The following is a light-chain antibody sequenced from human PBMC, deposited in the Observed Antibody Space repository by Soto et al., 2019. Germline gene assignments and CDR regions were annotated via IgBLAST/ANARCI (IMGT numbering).Light chain of an antibody. CDR2: EVS. J-gene: IGLJ7*01. CDR3: SSYTSSSTLV. Sequence: QPVLTQPASVSGSRGQSITISCTGTSRDVGGYDYVSWYQQHPGKAPKLMIFEVSYRPSGVSDRFSGSKSGNTASLTISGLQAEDEADYYCSSYTSSSTLVFGGGTQLTVL. CDR1: SRDVGGYDY. V-gene: IGLV2-14*01.